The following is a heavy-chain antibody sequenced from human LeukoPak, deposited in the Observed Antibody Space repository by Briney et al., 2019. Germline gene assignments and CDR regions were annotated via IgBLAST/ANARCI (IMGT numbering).Heavy chain of an antibody. CDR3: ARRQYYYDSSGYRYYFDY. V-gene: IGHV5-51*01. Sequence: GESLKISRQGSGYSFSNYWVGWVRQMPGKGLEWMGIIYPGDSDTTYSPSFQGQVTISVDKSIGTAYLQWSSLKASDTAMYYCARRQYYYDSSGYRYYFDYWGQGTLVTVSS. CDR2: IYPGDSDT. CDR1: GYSFSNYW. J-gene: IGHJ4*02. D-gene: IGHD3-22*01.